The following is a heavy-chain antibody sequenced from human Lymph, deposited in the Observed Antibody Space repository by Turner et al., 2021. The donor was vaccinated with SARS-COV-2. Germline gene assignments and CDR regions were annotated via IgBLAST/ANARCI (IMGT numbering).Heavy chain of an antibody. J-gene: IGHJ5*02. CDR1: GYTFTSYD. V-gene: IGHV1-8*01. CDR3: AKGDGYPPHGLLDP. Sequence: QVQLVQSGAEVTKPGASVKVSCNASGYTFTSYDINWVRQATGQGLEWMGWMNPNSGYTGYAQKFQGRVTMTRNTSISTAYMELNSLTSDDTAVYYCAKGDGYPPHGLLDPWGQGTLVTVSS. D-gene: IGHD6-25*01. CDR2: MNPNSGYT.